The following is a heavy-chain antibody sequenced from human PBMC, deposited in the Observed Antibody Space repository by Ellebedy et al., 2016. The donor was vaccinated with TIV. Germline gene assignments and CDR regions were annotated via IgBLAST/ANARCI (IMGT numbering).Heavy chain of an antibody. J-gene: IGHJ6*02. CDR1: GYTFTSYD. D-gene: IGHD5-18*01. Sequence: ASVKVSXXASGYTFTSYDINWVRQATGQGLEWMGWMNPNSGNTGYAQKFQGRVTMTRNTSISTAYMELCSLRSEDTAVYYCARGDRDTAMVTTYYYYYGMDVWGQGTTVTVSS. CDR3: ARGDRDTAMVTTYYYYYGMDV. CDR2: MNPNSGNT. V-gene: IGHV1-8*01.